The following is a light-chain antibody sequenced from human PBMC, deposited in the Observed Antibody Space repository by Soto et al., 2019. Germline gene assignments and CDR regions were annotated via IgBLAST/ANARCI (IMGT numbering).Light chain of an antibody. J-gene: IGKJ4*01. CDR1: QSISTW. CDR2: KAS. V-gene: IGKV1-5*03. CDR3: QQYNSYSPLT. Sequence: QMTQSPSTLSASVGDRVTITCRASQSISTWLAWYQQKPGKAPRLLIYKASGLESGVPSRFSGSGSGTDFTLTISSLQPDDFATYYCQQYNSYSPLTFGGGTKVDIK.